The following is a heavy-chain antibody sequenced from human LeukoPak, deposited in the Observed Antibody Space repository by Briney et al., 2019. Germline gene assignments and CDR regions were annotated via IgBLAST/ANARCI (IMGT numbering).Heavy chain of an antibody. CDR3: ARVRSSSPDY. D-gene: IGHD6-13*01. CDR2: INHSGST. V-gene: IGHV4-34*01. Sequence: SETLSLTCAVYGGSFSGYYWSWIRQPPGKGLEWIGEINHSGSTNYNPSLKSRVTISVDTSKNQFSLKLSSVTAADTAVHYCARVRSSSPDYWGQGTLVTVSS. J-gene: IGHJ4*02. CDR1: GGSFSGYY.